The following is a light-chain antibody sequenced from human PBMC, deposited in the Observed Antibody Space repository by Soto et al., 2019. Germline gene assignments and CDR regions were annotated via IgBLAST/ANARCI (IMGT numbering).Light chain of an antibody. Sequence: QSALAQPASVSWSPGQSITMSCTGTSSNVGSYNLVSWYQQHPGKAPKLMIYEVSNRPSGVSNRFSGSKSGNTASLTISGLQAEDEADYYCTSKTSSITYVVGTGTKVTVL. CDR3: TSKTSSITYV. CDR1: SSNVGSYNL. V-gene: IGLV2-14*02. CDR2: EVS. J-gene: IGLJ1*01.